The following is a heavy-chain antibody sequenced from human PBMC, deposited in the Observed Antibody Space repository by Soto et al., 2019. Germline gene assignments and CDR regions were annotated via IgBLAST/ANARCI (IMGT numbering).Heavy chain of an antibody. CDR1: GFTFSNFW. CDR3: PKNHVSHDF. CDR2: IKQDGSEN. V-gene: IGHV3-7*01. J-gene: IGHJ4*02. Sequence: GGSLRLSCAASGFTFSNFWISWVRQAPGKGLEWVASIKQDGSENNYVDSVKGRFTISRDNAKNSLYLQMDSLRAEDTAVYYCPKNHVSHDFRGPGVLVSVSS.